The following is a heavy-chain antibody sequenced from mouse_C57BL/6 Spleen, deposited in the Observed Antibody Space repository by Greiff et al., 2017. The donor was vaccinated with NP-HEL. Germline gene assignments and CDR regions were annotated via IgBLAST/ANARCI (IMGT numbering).Heavy chain of an antibody. Sequence: VQLKQSGTVLARPGASVKMSCKTSGYTFTSYWMHWVKQRPGQGLEWIGAIYPGNSDTSYNQKFKGKAKLTAVTSASTAYMELSSLTNEDSAVYYCTSPSNYVYAMDYWGQGTSVTVSS. CDR1: GYTFTSYW. D-gene: IGHD2-5*01. J-gene: IGHJ4*01. V-gene: IGHV1-5*01. CDR2: IYPGNSDT. CDR3: TSPSNYVYAMDY.